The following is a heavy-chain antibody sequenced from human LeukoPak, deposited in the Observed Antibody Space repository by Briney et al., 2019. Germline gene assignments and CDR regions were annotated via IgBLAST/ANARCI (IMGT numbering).Heavy chain of an antibody. CDR1: GGSFCGYY. Sequence: SETLSLTCAVYGGSFCGYYWSWIRQPPGKGVEWIGEINHSGSTIYHPSLKSRVTISVDTSKNQFSLKLSSVTAADTAVYYCARAWLYYYDSSGQFDYWGQGTLVTVSS. CDR2: INHSGST. D-gene: IGHD3-22*01. J-gene: IGHJ4*02. V-gene: IGHV4-34*01. CDR3: ARAWLYYYDSSGQFDY.